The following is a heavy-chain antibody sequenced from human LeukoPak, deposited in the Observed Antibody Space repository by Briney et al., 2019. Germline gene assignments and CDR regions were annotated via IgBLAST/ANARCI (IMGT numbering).Heavy chain of an antibody. V-gene: IGHV4-34*01. CDR2: INHSGST. CDR1: GGSFSGYY. Sequence: SETLSLTCAVYGGSFSGYYWSWIRQPPGKGLEWIGEINHSGSTYYNPSLKSRVTISVDTSKSQFSLKLSSVTAADTAVYYCARDSGYDYWYFDYWGQGTLVTVSS. CDR3: ARDSGYDYWYFDY. J-gene: IGHJ4*02. D-gene: IGHD5-12*01.